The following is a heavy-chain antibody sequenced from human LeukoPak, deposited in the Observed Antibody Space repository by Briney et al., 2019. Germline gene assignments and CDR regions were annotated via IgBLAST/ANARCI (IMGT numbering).Heavy chain of an antibody. CDR3: ARGVVVPSLRAYYYGMDV. CDR1: GGSISSGGYS. CDR2: IYHSGST. J-gene: IGHJ6*02. Sequence: PSETLSLTCAVSGGSISSGGYSWSWIRQPPGKGLEWIGYIYHSGSTYYNPSLKSRVTISVDRSKNQFSLKLGSVTAADTAVYYCARGVVVPSLRAYYYGMDVWGQGTTVTVSS. V-gene: IGHV4-30-2*01. D-gene: IGHD2-2*01.